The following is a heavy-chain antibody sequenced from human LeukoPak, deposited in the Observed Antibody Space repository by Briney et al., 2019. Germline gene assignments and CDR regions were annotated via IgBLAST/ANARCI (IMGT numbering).Heavy chain of an antibody. V-gene: IGHV3-7*01. J-gene: IGHJ6*03. CDR2: IKQDGSEK. CDR1: GFTFSSYW. D-gene: IGHD2-2*01. Sequence: PGGSLRLSCAASGFTFSSYWMSWVRQAPGKGLEWVANIKQDGSEKYYVDSVKGRFTISRDNAKNSLYLQINSLRAEDTAVYYCARDTAAVYYYYYMDVWGKGTTVTVSS. CDR3: ARDTAAVYYYYYMDV.